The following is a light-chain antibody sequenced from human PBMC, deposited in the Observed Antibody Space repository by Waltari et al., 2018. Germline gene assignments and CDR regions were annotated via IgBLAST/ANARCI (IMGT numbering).Light chain of an antibody. CDR1: QGISNY. CDR2: DAS. CDR3: QKYTSAPAT. J-gene: IGKJ2*01. V-gene: IGKV1-27*01. Sequence: DIQMTQSPSSLSASVGDRVTITCRASQGISNYLAWYQQKPGKVPQLLIYDASTLQSGVPSRFSGGGSGTDFTLTISSLRPEDVATYYCQKYTSAPATFGQGNKLEIK.